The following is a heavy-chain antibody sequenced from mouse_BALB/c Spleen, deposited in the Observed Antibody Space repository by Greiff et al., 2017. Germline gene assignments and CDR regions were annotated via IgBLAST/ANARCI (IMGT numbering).Heavy chain of an antibody. CDR3: ARGNYHVSLYYAMDY. Sequence: VQLKESGPGLVAPSQSLSITCTVSGFSLTGYGVNWVRQPPGKGLEWLGMIWGDGSTDYNSALKSRLSISKDNSKSQVFLKMNSLQTDDTARYYCARGNYHVSLYYAMDYWGQGTSVTVSS. CDR1: GFSLTGYG. V-gene: IGHV2-6-7*01. D-gene: IGHD2-1*01. CDR2: IWGDGST. J-gene: IGHJ4*01.